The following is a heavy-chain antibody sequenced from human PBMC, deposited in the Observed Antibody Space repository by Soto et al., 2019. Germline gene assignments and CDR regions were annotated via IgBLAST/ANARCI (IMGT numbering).Heavy chain of an antibody. Sequence: SLRLSCAASGFTFSSYWMSWVRQAPGKGLEWVANIKQDGSEKYYVDSVKGRFTISRDNAKNSLYLQMNSLRAEDTAVYYCARDRYVGDGYNYSFYYYGMDVWGQGTTVTVSS. CDR3: ARDRYVGDGYNYSFYYYGMDV. V-gene: IGHV3-7*03. J-gene: IGHJ6*02. CDR1: GFTFSSYW. D-gene: IGHD5-12*01. CDR2: IKQDGSEK.